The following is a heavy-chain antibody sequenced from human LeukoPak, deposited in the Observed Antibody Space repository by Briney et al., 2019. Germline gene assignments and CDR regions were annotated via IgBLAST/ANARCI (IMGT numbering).Heavy chain of an antibody. Sequence: SETLSLTCTVSGGSISSSSYYWGWIRQPPGKGLEWIGSIYYSGSTYYNPSLKSRVTISVDTSKNQFSLKLSSVTAADTAVYYCARPRSTSPYYFDYWGQGTLVTVSS. CDR1: GGSISSSSYY. V-gene: IGHV4-39*01. CDR3: ARPRSTSPYYFDY. CDR2: IYYSGST. D-gene: IGHD6-6*01. J-gene: IGHJ4*02.